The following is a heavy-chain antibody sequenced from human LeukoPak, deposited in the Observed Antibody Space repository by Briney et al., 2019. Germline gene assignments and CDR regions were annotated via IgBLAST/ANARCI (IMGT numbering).Heavy chain of an antibody. CDR1: GSTFSTYE. CDR3: AREKGAAAGYFDY. CDR2: ISSSGTTI. J-gene: IGHJ4*02. Sequence: GGSLRLSCAASGSTFSTYEMNWVRQAPGKGLEWVSYISSSGTTIYYADSVKGRFTISRDNAKNSLYLQMNSLRAEDTAVYYCAREKGAAAGYFDYWGQGTLVTVSS. V-gene: IGHV3-48*03. D-gene: IGHD6-13*01.